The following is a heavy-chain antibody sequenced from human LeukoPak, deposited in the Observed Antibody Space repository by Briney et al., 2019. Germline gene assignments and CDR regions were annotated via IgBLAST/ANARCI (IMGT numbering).Heavy chain of an antibody. V-gene: IGHV4-34*01. CDR2: INHSGST. CDR3: VIGPRKKWWLVHWVGR. J-gene: IGHJ5*02. Sequence: LETLSLTCAVYGGSFSGYYWSWIPQPPGKGLKRIGEINHSGSTNYNPSLKSRVTISVDTSKNQFSLKLSAPTAGDRGVYSTVIGPRKKWWLVHWVGRWRQKTLVTVSS. D-gene: IGHD2-15*01. CDR1: GGSFSGYY.